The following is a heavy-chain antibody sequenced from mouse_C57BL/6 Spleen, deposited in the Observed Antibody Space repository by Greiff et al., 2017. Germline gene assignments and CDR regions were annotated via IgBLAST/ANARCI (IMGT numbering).Heavy chain of an antibody. CDR1: GYAFSSYW. CDR3: AREILDYGNPGGYFDD. CDR2: IYPGDGDP. D-gene: IGHD2-1*01. J-gene: IGHJ2*01. V-gene: IGHV1-80*01. Sequence: QVQLQQSGAELVKPGASVKISCKASGYAFSSYWMNWVKQRPGKGLEWIGQIYPGDGDPNYNGKFKGKATLTADKSSSTAYMQLSSLTSEDSAVYFCAREILDYGNPGGYFDDWGQGTTLTVSS.